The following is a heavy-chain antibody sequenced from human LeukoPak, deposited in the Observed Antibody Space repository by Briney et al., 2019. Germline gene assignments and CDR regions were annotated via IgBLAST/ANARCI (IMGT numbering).Heavy chain of an antibody. D-gene: IGHD5-18*01. CDR3: ARATDTAMVQFDY. Sequence: GASVKVSCKASGGTFISYAISWVRQAPGQGLEWMGGIIPIFGTANYAQKFQGRVTITADESTSTAYMELSSLRSEDTAVYYCARATDTAMVQFDYWGQGTLVTVSS. CDR1: GGTFISYA. CDR2: IIPIFGTA. V-gene: IGHV1-69*13. J-gene: IGHJ4*02.